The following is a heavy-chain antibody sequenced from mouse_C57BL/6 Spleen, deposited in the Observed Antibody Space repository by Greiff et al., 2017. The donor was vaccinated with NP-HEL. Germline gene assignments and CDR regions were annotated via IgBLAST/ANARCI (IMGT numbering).Heavy chain of an antibody. Sequence: VQLQQSGPVLVKPGASVKMSCKASGYTFTDYYMNWVKQSHGKSLEWIGVINPYNGGTSYNQKFKGKATLTVDKSSSTAYMELNSLTSEDSAVYYCARKGLRLSFDYWGQGTTLTVSS. CDR1: GYTFTDYY. V-gene: IGHV1-19*01. CDR2: INPYNGGT. D-gene: IGHD2-4*01. J-gene: IGHJ2*01. CDR3: ARKGLRLSFDY.